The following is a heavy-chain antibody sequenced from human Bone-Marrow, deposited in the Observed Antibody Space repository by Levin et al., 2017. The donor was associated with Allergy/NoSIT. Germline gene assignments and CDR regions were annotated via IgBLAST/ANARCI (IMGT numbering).Heavy chain of an antibody. V-gene: IGHV4-39*01. D-gene: IGHD3-9*01. CDR1: GGSITSGSYY. CDR2: IYYSGSS. CDR3: ARHHDDFLTGYSYCFAY. J-gene: IGHJ4*02. Sequence: GSLRLSCTVSGGSITSGSYYWGWLRPPPGKGLEWIGSIYYSGSSFYSPSHKSRVIISVDMSKNQFSLKLSSVTAADTAVYYCARHHDDFLTGYSYCFAYWGQGILVTVSS.